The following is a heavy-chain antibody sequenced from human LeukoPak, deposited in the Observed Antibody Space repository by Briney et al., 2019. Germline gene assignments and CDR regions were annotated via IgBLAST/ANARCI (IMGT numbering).Heavy chain of an antibody. CDR2: IYYSGST. V-gene: IGHV4-59*07. CDR1: GGSISSHY. J-gene: IGHJ5*02. CDR3: ARYSSSWYWFGP. D-gene: IGHD6-13*01. Sequence: PSDTLSLTCTVSGGSISSHYWSWIRQPPGKGLEWIGYIYYSGSTNYNPSLKSRVTISVDTSKNQFSLKLSSVTAADTAVYYCARYSSSWYWFGPWGQGTLVTVSS.